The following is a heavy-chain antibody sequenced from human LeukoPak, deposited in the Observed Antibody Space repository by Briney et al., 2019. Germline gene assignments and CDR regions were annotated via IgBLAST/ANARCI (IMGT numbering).Heavy chain of an antibody. Sequence: GGSLRLSCAASRFTFSSYAMSWVRQAPGKGLEWVSAISGSGGSTYYADSVKGRFTISRDNAKNSLYLQMNSLRAEDTAVYYCARGPTMKMDVWGKGTTVTVSS. CDR1: RFTFSSYA. CDR3: ARGPTMKMDV. CDR2: ISGSGGST. J-gene: IGHJ6*04. D-gene: IGHD3-22*01. V-gene: IGHV3-23*01.